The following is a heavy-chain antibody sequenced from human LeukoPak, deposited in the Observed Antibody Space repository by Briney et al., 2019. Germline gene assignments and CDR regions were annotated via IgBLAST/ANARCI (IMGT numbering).Heavy chain of an antibody. Sequence: GGSLRLSCAASGFTLSSYEMNWVRQAPGKGLEWVSYISSSGSIIYHADSVRGRFTISRDNAKNSLYLEMNSLRAEDTAVYYCVASSWAYYFDYWGQGSLVTVSS. CDR1: GFTLSSYE. CDR2: ISSSGSII. V-gene: IGHV3-48*03. D-gene: IGHD6-13*01. CDR3: VASSWAYYFDY. J-gene: IGHJ4*02.